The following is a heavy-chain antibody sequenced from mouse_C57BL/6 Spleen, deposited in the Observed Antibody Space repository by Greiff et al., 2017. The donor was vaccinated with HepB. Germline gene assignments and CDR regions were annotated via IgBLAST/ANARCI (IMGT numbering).Heavy chain of an antibody. CDR2: IYPRDGST. D-gene: IGHD1-1*01. CDR3: ARSGYYGSSQFDY. CDR1: GYTFTSYD. J-gene: IGHJ2*01. Sequence: VQLQQSGPELVKPGASVKLSCKASGYTFTSYDINWVKQRPGQGLEWIGWIYPRDGSTKYNEKFKGKATLTVDTSSSTAYMELHSLTSEDSAVYFCARSGYYGSSQFDYWGQGTPLTVSS. V-gene: IGHV1-85*01.